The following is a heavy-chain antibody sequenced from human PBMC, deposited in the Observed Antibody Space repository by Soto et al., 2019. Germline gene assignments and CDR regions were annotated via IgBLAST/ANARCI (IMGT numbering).Heavy chain of an antibody. CDR2: INHSGST. CDR3: ARGFWSFSARLFIYFDY. Sequence: SETLSLTCAVYGGSFSGYYWSWIRQPPGKGLEWIGEINHSGSTNYNPSLKSRVTISVDTSKNQSSLKLSSVTAADTAVYYCARGFWSFSARLFIYFDYWGQGTMVTVSS. D-gene: IGHD3-22*01. CDR1: GGSFSGYY. J-gene: IGHJ4*02. V-gene: IGHV4-34*01.